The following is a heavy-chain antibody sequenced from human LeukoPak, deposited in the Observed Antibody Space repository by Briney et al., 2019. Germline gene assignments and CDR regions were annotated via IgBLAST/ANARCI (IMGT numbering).Heavy chain of an antibody. D-gene: IGHD5-18*01. CDR2: IYYSGST. J-gene: IGHJ6*03. CDR3: ARVGLIQLWLLGYYYYYMDV. Sequence: PSETLSFTCTVSGGSISSSSYYWGWIRQPPGKGLEWIGSIYYSGSTYYNPSLKSRVTISVDTSKNQFSLKLSSVTAADTAVYYCARVGLIQLWLLGYYYYYMDVWGKGTTVTVSS. CDR1: GGSISSSSYY. V-gene: IGHV4-39*07.